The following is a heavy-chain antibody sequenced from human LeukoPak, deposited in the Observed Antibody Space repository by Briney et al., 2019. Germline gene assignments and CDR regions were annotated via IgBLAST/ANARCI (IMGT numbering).Heavy chain of an antibody. CDR2: IYPGDSDT. J-gene: IGHJ4*02. CDR3: ATSPPDYGDSLRGFDY. D-gene: IGHD4-17*01. V-gene: IGHV5-51*01. CDR1: GYSFTSYW. Sequence: GESLKISCKGSGYSFTSYWIGWVRQMPGKGLEWMGIIYPGDSDTRYSPSFQGQVTISADKSISTAYLQWSSLKASDTAMYYCATSPPDYGDSLRGFDYWGQGTLVTVSS.